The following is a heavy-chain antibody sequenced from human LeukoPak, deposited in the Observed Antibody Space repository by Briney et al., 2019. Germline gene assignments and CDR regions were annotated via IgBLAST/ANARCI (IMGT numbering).Heavy chain of an antibody. J-gene: IGHJ5*02. V-gene: IGHV4-61*02. CDR3: ARVSSSWYWFDP. D-gene: IGHD6-13*01. CDR2: IYTSGST. CDR1: GGSISSGSYY. Sequence: SQTLSLTCTVSGGSISSGSYYWSWIRQPAEKGLEWIGRIYTSGSTNYNPSLKSRVTISVDTSKNQFSLKLSSVTAADTAVYYCARVSSSWYWFDPWGQGTLVTVSS.